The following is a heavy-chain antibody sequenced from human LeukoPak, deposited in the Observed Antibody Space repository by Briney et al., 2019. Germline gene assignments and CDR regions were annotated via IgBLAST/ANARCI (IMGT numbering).Heavy chain of an antibody. Sequence: ASVKVSCKASGYTFTSYDINWVRQATGQGLEWMGIINPSGGSTSYAQKFQGRVTMTRDMSTSTVYMELSSLRSEDTAVYYCARDYGDYESSHFDYWGQGTLVTVSS. D-gene: IGHD4-17*01. CDR3: ARDYGDYESSHFDY. CDR2: INPSGGST. J-gene: IGHJ4*02. CDR1: GYTFTSYD. V-gene: IGHV1-46*01.